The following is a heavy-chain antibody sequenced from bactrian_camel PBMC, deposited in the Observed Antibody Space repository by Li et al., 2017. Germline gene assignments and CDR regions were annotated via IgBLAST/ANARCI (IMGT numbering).Heavy chain of an antibody. CDR1: RDFNDARA. D-gene: IGHD7*01. CDR2: IYGTSGIT. CDR3: AADQLYGTCRDVLDFPA. J-gene: IGHJ4*01. Sequence: HVQLVESGGGTVQIGGSLTLACAASRDFNDARAEWGWFRQAPGKEREGVALIYGTSGITDYADSVKGRFTISRDNVKNTLSLQMNSLKPEDTGMYYCAADQLYGTCRDVLDFPARGQGTQVTVS. V-gene: IGHV3S1*01.